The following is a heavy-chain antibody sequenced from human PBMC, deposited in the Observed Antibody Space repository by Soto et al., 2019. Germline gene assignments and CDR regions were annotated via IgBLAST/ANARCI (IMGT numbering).Heavy chain of an antibody. D-gene: IGHD2-8*01. Sequence: PGGSLRLSCAASGFTFSNYGMHWVRQAPGKGLEWVAVIWYDGSTIYYADSVKGRFTISRDNAKNSLYLQMNSLRAEDTAVYYCARVMLDGMDVWGQGTTVTVSS. V-gene: IGHV3-33*01. CDR2: IWYDGSTI. CDR3: ARVMLDGMDV. J-gene: IGHJ6*02. CDR1: GFTFSNYG.